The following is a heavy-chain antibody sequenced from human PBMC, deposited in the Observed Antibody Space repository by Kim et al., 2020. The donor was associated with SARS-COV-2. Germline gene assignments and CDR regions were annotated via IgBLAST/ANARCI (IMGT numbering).Heavy chain of an antibody. CDR2: ISYDGSNK. Sequence: SLRLSCAASGSTFSSYAMHWVRQAPGKGLEWVAVISYDGSNKYYADSVKGRFTISRDNSKNTLYLQMNSLRAEDTAVYYCARVSLWYIVVVTANQLFDGMDVWGQGTTVTVSS. CDR1: GSTFSSYA. CDR3: ARVSLWYIVVVTANQLFDGMDV. D-gene: IGHD2-21*02. J-gene: IGHJ6*02. V-gene: IGHV3-30*04.